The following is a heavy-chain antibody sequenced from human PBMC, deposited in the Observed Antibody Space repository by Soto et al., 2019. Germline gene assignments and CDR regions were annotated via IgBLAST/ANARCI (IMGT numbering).Heavy chain of an antibody. CDR2: INSDGSST. D-gene: IGHD6-6*01. J-gene: IGHJ4*02. CDR1: GFTFRSYW. Sequence: EVQLVESGGGLVQPGGSLRLSWAASGFTFRSYWMQWVRQAPGKGLVWVSWINSDGSSTSYADSVKGRFTISRDNAKNTLYLQMNSLRAEDTAVYYCASGGSSLNFDSWGQGTLVTVSS. V-gene: IGHV3-74*01. CDR3: ASGGSSLNFDS.